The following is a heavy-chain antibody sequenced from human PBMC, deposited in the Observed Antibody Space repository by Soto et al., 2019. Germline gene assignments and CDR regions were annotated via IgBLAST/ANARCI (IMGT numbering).Heavy chain of an antibody. J-gene: IGHJ6*02. CDR2: ISSSSSYI. D-gene: IGHD2-8*01. Sequence: PGGSLRLSCAGSGFTFSSYSMNWVRQSPGKGLEWVSSISSSSSYIYYADSVKVRFTISRDNAKNSLYLQMNSLRAEDTAVYYCARSTIVIMVYADDYYYGMDVWGQGTAVTVSS. CDR3: ARSTIVIMVYADDYYYGMDV. CDR1: GFTFSSYS. V-gene: IGHV3-21*01.